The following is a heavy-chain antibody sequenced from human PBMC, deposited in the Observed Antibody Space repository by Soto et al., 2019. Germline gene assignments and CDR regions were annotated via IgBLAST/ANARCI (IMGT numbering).Heavy chain of an antibody. Sequence: HPGGSLRLSCAASGFTFSVYAMSWVRRAPGKGLDWVSAISGSGDSTYYADSVKGRFTISRDNSKNTLYLQMNSLRAEDTAVYYCAKDRSSGYNRGAFDIWGQGTMVTVSS. CDR2: ISGSGDST. CDR3: AKDRSSGYNRGAFDI. J-gene: IGHJ3*02. D-gene: IGHD3-22*01. V-gene: IGHV3-23*01. CDR1: GFTFSVYA.